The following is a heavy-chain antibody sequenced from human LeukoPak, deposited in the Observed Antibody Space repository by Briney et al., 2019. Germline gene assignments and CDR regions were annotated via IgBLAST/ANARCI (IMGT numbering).Heavy chain of an antibody. V-gene: IGHV3-53*01. Sequence: GGSLRLSCAASGSSVRSKYMSWVRQAPGKGLGWVSVLQSVGNTFYADSVKGRFSISRDRSKNTVYLQMDSLRAEDTAVYYCARDAEGEEQMATTYFDLWGQGTLVIVSS. J-gene: IGHJ4*02. CDR2: LQSVGNT. CDR3: ARDAEGEEQMATTYFDL. CDR1: GSSVRSKY. D-gene: IGHD5-24*01.